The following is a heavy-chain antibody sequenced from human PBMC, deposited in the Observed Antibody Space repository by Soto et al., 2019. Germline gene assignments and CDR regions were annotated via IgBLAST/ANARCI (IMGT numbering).Heavy chain of an antibody. V-gene: IGHV3-11*01. CDR1: GFSFSNFF. CDR3: ARDLTMYGVGGWRYTGMDV. D-gene: IGHD3-3*01. Sequence: QEQVLESGGGLVKPGGTLRLSCSGSGFSFSNFFASWVRQSPGKGLEWLSSISHSGARISYADSIRDRFTISRDTAKNSIHLDMTNMRVEDSSVYFCARDLTMYGVGGWRYTGMDVWGPGTPVAVSS. CDR2: ISHSGARI. J-gene: IGHJ6*01.